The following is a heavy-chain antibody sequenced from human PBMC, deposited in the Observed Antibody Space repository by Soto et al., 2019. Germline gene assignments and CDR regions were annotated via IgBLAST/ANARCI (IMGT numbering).Heavy chain of an antibody. CDR3: ARGYNSPYYYYGLDV. D-gene: IGHD1-1*01. Sequence: GGSLRLSCAASGFTFSYYYLTWIRQSPGKGLEWVSYISSSGDTIYYSDSVKGRFTISRDNAKNSQYLQMNSLRAEDTAVYYCARGYNSPYYYYGLDVWGQGTTVTVS. CDR2: ISSSGDTI. CDR1: GFTFSYYY. V-gene: IGHV3-11*01. J-gene: IGHJ6*02.